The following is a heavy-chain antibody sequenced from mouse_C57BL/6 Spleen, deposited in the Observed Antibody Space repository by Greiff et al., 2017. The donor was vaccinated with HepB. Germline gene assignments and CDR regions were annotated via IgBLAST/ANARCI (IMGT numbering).Heavy chain of an antibody. CDR3: ARSPYYYGSSGYFDV. J-gene: IGHJ1*03. Sequence: VKLMESGPELVKPGASVKISCKASGYAFSSSWMNWVKQRPGKGLEWIGRIYPGDGDTNYNGKFKGKATLTADKSSSTAYMQLSSLTSEDSAVYFCARSPYYYGSSGYFDVWGTGTTVTVSS. CDR2: IYPGDGDT. CDR1: GYAFSSSW. D-gene: IGHD1-1*01. V-gene: IGHV1-82*01.